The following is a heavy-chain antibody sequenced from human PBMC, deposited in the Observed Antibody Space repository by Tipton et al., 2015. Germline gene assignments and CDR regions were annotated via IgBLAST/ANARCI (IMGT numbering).Heavy chain of an antibody. Sequence: QLVQSGAEVMRPGSSMKVSCKASGGTFRTSAISWVRQAPGQGLEWMGGISPYNGNTNYAQKLQGRVTMTTDTSTSTAYMELRSLRSEDTAVYYCARATAIDCWGPGHLFAVSS. V-gene: IGHV1-18*01. D-gene: IGHD5-18*01. CDR3: ARATAIDC. CDR1: GGTFRTSA. J-gene: IGHJ4*02. CDR2: ISPYNGNT.